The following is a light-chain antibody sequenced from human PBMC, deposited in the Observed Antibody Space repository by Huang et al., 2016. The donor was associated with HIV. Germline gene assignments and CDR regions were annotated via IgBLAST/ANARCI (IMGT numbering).Light chain of an antibody. CDR1: QSVNSK. Sequence: EIVMTQSPATLSLSPGERATLSCRASQSVNSKFVWYQPKPGQAPRLLIYGASTRATGVPGRFSGSGSGTEFTLTISSLQSEDFAVYYCQQYSKWPPNTFGQGTKLESK. J-gene: IGKJ2*01. V-gene: IGKV3-15*01. CDR2: GAS. CDR3: QQYSKWPPNT.